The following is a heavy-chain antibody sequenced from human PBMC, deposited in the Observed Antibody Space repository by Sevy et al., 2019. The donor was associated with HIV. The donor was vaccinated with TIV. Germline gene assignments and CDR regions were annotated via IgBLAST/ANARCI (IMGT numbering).Heavy chain of an antibody. J-gene: IGHJ3*02. Sequence: ASVKVSCKASGGTFSSYAISWVRQAPGQGLEWMGGIIPIFGTANYAQKFQGRVTITADKSTGTAYMELSSLRSEDTAVYYCARVRVITMIVVATFDAFDIWGQGTMVTVSS. V-gene: IGHV1-69*06. CDR3: ARVRVITMIVVATFDAFDI. CDR2: IIPIFGTA. CDR1: GGTFSSYA. D-gene: IGHD3-22*01.